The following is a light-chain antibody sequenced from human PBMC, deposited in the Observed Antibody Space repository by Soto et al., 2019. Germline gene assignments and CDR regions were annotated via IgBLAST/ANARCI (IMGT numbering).Light chain of an antibody. CDR3: QQYGSSPWT. CDR2: GAS. CDR1: QSVSSSY. V-gene: IGKV3-20*01. Sequence: EIVLTQSQGTLSLSPGEIATLSCRASQSVSSSYLAWYQQKPGQAPRLLIYGASSRATGIPDRFSGSGSGTDFTLTISRLEPEDFAVYYWQQYGSSPWTFGQGTKVEIK. J-gene: IGKJ1*01.